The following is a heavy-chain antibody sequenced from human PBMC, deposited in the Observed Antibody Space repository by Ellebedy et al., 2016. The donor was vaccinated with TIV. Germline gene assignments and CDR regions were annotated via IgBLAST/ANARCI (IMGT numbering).Heavy chain of an antibody. CDR3: THRLQIAATTAFDY. CDR1: GFSLNTSGVG. D-gene: IGHD2-15*01. V-gene: IGHV2-5*01. CDR2: IYWNDDK. J-gene: IGHJ4*02. Sequence: SGPTLVKPTQTLTLTCIFSGFSLNTSGVGVGWIRQPPGKALEWLALIYWNDDKRYRPSLKSRLTISKDASKSQVVLTLTNLDPVDTATYYCTHRLQIAATTAFDYWGQGTLVTVSS.